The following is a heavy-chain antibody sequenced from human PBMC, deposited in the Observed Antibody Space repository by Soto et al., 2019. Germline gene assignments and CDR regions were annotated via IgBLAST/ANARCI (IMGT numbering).Heavy chain of an antibody. CDR3: ARARGSYYSYYYYGMDV. CDR1: GGSISSYY. D-gene: IGHD1-26*01. Sequence: LSLTCTVSGGSISSYYWSWIRQPPGKGLEWIGYIYYSGSTNYNPSLKGRVTISVDTSKNQFSLKLSSVTAADTAVYYCARARGSYYSYYYYGMDVWGQGTTVTVSS. V-gene: IGHV4-59*01. J-gene: IGHJ6*02. CDR2: IYYSGST.